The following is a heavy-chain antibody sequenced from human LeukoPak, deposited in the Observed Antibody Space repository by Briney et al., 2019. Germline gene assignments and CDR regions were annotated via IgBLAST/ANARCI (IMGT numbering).Heavy chain of an antibody. Sequence: ASVKVSCKASGGTFSNFAISWVRQAPGQGLEWMGGIIPLFGTANYGQKSQGRVTITADKSTSTAYMELSSLRSEDTAVYYCARPGDYGAEGDAFDIWGQGTMVTVSS. CDR2: IIPLFGTA. CDR3: ARPGDYGAEGDAFDI. V-gene: IGHV1-69*06. CDR1: GGTFSNFA. J-gene: IGHJ3*02. D-gene: IGHD4-17*01.